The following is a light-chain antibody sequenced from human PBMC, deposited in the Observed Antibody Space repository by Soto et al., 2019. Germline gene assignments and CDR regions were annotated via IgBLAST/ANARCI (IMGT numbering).Light chain of an antibody. J-gene: IGKJ1*01. Sequence: DIQMTQSPSAMSASVGDRVTITCRASQGISKYLAWFQQRPGKVPRRLVYAASSLQSGVPSRFSGSGSGTEFTLTISSLQHEDFGTYYCLQPTSYPWTLGQGTKVDIK. V-gene: IGKV1-17*03. CDR2: AAS. CDR1: QGISKY. CDR3: LQPTSYPWT.